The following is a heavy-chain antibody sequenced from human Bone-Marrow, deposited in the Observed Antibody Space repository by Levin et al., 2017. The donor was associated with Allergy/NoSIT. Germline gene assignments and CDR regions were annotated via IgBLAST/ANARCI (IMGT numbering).Heavy chain of an antibody. CDR2: ISSGGGST. CDR1: GFTFSTYA. J-gene: IGHJ4*02. CDR3: AKRDDPWRIFDN. V-gene: IGHV3-23*01. Sequence: AGGSLRLSCAASGFTFSTYAMSWVRQAPGKGLEWVSAISSGGGSTYYADSVKGRFTISRDNSKNTLNLQMNSLRVEDTAVYYCAKRDDPWRIFDNWGQGTLVTVSS.